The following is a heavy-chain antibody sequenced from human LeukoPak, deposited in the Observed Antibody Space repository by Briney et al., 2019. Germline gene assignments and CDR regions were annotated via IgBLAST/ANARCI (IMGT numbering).Heavy chain of an antibody. Sequence: SETLSLTCTVSGGSIISYYWSWIRQPPGKGLEWIGYIYYSGSTNYNPSLKSRVTISVDTSKNQFSLKLSSVTAADTAVYYCARVSLSYYGSGSYWNYWGQGTLVTVSS. J-gene: IGHJ4*02. CDR1: GGSIISYY. CDR3: ARVSLSYYGSGSYWNY. D-gene: IGHD3-10*01. CDR2: IYYSGST. V-gene: IGHV4-59*08.